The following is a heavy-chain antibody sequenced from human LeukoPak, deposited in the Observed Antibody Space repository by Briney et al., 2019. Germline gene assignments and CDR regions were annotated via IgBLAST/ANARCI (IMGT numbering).Heavy chain of an antibody. V-gene: IGHV4-39*01. Sequence: SETLSLTCTVSGGSISSSSYYWGWIRQPPGKGLEWIGSIYYSGSTYYNPSLKSRVTISVDTSKNQFSLKLSSVTAADTAVYYCARLGVAAAGSGMDVWDQGTTVTVSS. CDR1: GGSISSSSYY. CDR2: IYYSGST. J-gene: IGHJ6*02. D-gene: IGHD6-13*01. CDR3: ARLGVAAAGSGMDV.